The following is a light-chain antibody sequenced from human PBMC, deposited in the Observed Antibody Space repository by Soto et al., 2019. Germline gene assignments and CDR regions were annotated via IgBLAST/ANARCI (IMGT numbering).Light chain of an antibody. CDR2: DAS. Sequence: IQMTQSPSSLAASVGDRVTITCRASQSISRYLNWYQQKAGKAPQLLIYDASSLYSGVPSRFSGSGSGTDFTLTISSLQPEDFATYYCQQLNGYLELTFGGGTKVDIK. J-gene: IGKJ4*01. CDR1: QSISRY. CDR3: QQLNGYLELT. V-gene: IGKV1-39*01.